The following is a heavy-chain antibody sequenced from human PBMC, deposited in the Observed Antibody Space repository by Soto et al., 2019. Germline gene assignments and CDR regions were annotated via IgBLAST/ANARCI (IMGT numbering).Heavy chain of an antibody. D-gene: IGHD3-22*01. Sequence: QVQLVESGGGVVQPGRSLRLSCAASGFTFSSYGMHWVRQAPGKGLEWVAVIWYDGSDKYYVDSVKGRFTISRDNPKNTLYLKMNSLRVQDTAVYYCATGNYYDSGRGYYHGMDVWGHGTTVTVSS. V-gene: IGHV3-33*01. J-gene: IGHJ6*02. CDR2: IWYDGSDK. CDR3: ATGNYYDSGRGYYHGMDV. CDR1: GFTFSSYG.